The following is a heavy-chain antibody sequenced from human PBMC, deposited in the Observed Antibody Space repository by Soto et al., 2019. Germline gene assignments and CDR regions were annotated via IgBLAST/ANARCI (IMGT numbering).Heavy chain of an antibody. CDR3: ARGYDFWSGYYNFGY. CDR1: GYTFTSYG. D-gene: IGHD3-3*01. CDR2: ISAYNGNT. V-gene: IGHV1-18*01. Sequence: GASVKVSCKASGYTFTSYGISWVRQAPGQGLEWMGWISAYNGNTNYAQKLQGRVTMTTDTSTSTAYMELRSLRSDDTAVYYCARGYDFWSGYYNFGYWGQGTLVTVSS. J-gene: IGHJ4*02.